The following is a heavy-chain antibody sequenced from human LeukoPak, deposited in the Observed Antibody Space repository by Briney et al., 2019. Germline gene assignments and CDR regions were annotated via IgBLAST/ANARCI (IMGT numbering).Heavy chain of an antibody. V-gene: IGHV3-30*18. J-gene: IGHJ4*02. CDR3: AKDSTLYCSSTSCYPDY. CDR1: GFTFSTSG. CDR2: ISNDGSNR. D-gene: IGHD2-2*01. Sequence: GGSLRLSCAASGFTFSTSGMHWVRQAPGKGLEWVAVISNDGSNRYYGDSVKGRFTISRDNSKNTLYLQMNSLRAEDTAVYYCAKDSTLYCSSTSCYPDYWGQGTLVTVSS.